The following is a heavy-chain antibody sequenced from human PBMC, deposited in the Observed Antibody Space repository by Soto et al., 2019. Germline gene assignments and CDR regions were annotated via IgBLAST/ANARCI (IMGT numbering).Heavy chain of an antibody. CDR3: VTADYYGMDV. CDR2: IYSGGST. J-gene: IGHJ6*02. Sequence: WGSLRLSCAASGFTVSSNYMSWVRQAPGKGLEWVSVIYSGGSTYYADSVKGRFTISRDNSKNTLYLQMNSLRAEDTAVYYCVTADYYGMDVWGQGTTVTVSS. CDR1: GFTVSSNY. V-gene: IGHV3-53*01.